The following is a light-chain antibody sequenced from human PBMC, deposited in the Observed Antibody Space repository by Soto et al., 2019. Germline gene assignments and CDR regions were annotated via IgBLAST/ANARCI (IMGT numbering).Light chain of an antibody. CDR3: CSYAGRSTWI. CDR2: EVY. CDR1: NSDVGNYNF. Sequence: QSALTQPASVSGSPGQSITISCTGTNSDVGNYNFVSWYQQYPGQAPRPMIYEVYKRPSGVSNRFSGSKSGNTASLAISGLQAEDEADYYCCSYAGRSTWIFGGGTQLTVL. V-gene: IGLV2-23*02. J-gene: IGLJ2*01.